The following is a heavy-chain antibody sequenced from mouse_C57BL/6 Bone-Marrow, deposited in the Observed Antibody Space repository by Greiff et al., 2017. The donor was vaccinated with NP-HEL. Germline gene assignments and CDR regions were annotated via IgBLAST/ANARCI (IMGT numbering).Heavy chain of an antibody. J-gene: IGHJ4*01. CDR2: INPSNGGT. D-gene: IGHD2-4*01. V-gene: IGHV1-53*01. CDR3: ARLYEYDGELDD. CDR1: GFTFTSYW. Sequence: QVQLQQPGTELVKPAASVTLSCTASGFTFTSYWMHWVKQRPGQGLEWIGNINPSNGGTYYTAKFKSTATLTVDKSSSTAYMQLSSLTSEDSAVYYCARLYEYDGELDDWGKGTSVTVSS.